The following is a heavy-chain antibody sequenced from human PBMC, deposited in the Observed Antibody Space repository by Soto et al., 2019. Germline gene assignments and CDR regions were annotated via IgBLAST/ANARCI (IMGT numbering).Heavy chain of an antibody. V-gene: IGHV2-5*02. D-gene: IGHD1-26*01. CDR1: GFSFTTYGMG. Sequence: QITLKASGPTLVKPTQTLTLTCTFSGFSFTTYGMGVGWIRQPPGQSLEWLALIYWDDAKRYSPSMKSRLTITKDSSRNQVVLKLTYMDPADTATYYCALVYWAESGTSYYFDYWGQGTLVPVAS. CDR2: IYWDDAK. CDR3: ALVYWAESGTSYYFDY. J-gene: IGHJ4*02.